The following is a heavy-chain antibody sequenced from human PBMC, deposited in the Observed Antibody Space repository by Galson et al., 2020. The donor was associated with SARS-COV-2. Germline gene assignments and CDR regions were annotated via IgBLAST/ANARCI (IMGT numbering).Heavy chain of an antibody. CDR1: GFTFSSYA. J-gene: IGHJ4*02. CDR2: ISSGGNNK. V-gene: IGHV3-30-3*01. CDR3: ARDPRAIDLWSDNYYFDY. Sequence: GGSLRLSCADSGFTFSSYAMHWVRQAPGRGLEWVAVISSGGNNKFYADSVKGRFTISRDNSKNTLYLQMNSLRGEDTAVYYCARDPRAIDLWSDNYYFDYWGQGTLVTVSS. D-gene: IGHD3-10*02.